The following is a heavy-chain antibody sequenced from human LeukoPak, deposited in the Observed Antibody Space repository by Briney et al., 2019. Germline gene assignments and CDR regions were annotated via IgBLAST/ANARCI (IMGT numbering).Heavy chain of an antibody. D-gene: IGHD6-13*01. CDR3: AKDSSSWYGNYYYMDV. CDR2: IRYDGSNK. V-gene: IGHV3-30*02. CDR1: GFTFSSYG. J-gene: IGHJ6*03. Sequence: PGGSLRLSCAASGFTFSSYGMHWVRQAPGKGLEWVAFIRYDGSNKYYADSVKGRFTISRDNSMNTLYLQMNSLRAEDTAVYYCAKDSSSWYGNYYYMDVWGKGTTVTISS.